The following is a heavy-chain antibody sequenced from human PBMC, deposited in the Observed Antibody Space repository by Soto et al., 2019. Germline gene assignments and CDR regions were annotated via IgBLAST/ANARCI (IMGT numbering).Heavy chain of an antibody. CDR2: IFSSGES. D-gene: IGHD3-10*01. CDR1: GFTVSSTY. Sequence: GGSLRLSCAASGFTVSSTYMSWVRQAPGKGLECVSIIFSSGESFYADSVKGRFTISRDSSDNTVYLQMNSLKAEDTAVYYCARGGIGMVRTFDHWGQGTLVTVYS. J-gene: IGHJ4*02. V-gene: IGHV3-53*01. CDR3: ARGGIGMVRTFDH.